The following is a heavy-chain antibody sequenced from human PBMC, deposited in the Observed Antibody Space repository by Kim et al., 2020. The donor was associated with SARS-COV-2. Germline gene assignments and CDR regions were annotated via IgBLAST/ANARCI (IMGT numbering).Heavy chain of an antibody. J-gene: IGHJ4*02. V-gene: IGHV4-39*01. Sequence: NPSLKSRVTISVDTSKNQFSLKLSSVTAADTAVYYCARLGAVAGKGGFDYWGQGTLVTVSS. D-gene: IGHD6-19*01. CDR3: ARLGAVAGKGGFDY.